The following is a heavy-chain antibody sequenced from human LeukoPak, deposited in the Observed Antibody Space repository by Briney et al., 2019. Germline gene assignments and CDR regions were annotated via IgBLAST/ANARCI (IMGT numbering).Heavy chain of an antibody. V-gene: IGHV4-59*01. J-gene: IGHJ4*02. D-gene: IGHD5-24*01. CDR3: ARVRGNGYKQFDY. CDR1: GGSISSYY. CDR2: IYYSGST. Sequence: SETLSLTCTVSGGSISSYYWSWIRQPPGKGLEWIGYIYYSGSTNFNPSLKSRVTMSVDTSKNQFSLRLNSVTAADTAVYYCARVRGNGYKQFDYWGQGTLVTVSS.